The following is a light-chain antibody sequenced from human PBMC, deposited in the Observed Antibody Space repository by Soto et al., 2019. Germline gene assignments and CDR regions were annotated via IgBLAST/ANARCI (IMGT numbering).Light chain of an antibody. Sequence: DIQMPQSPSSVSASVGDRVTITCRASQDIANWLAWYQQKPGKAPKLLIYAASSLHTGGPSRFGGSGSGTDFTLTISNLQPEDFATYFCQQCYSFPLTFGGVTKVEIK. CDR3: QQCYSFPLT. V-gene: IGKV1-12*01. CDR2: AAS. J-gene: IGKJ4*01. CDR1: QDIANW.